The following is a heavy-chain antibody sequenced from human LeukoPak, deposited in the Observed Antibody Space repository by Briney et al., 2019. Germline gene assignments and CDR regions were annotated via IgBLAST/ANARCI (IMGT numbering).Heavy chain of an antibody. V-gene: IGHV4-39*06. CDR3: ARDGLSYDYVWGSYRRDRWRAFDI. CDR1: GGSISSSSYC. Sequence: SETLSLTCTVSGGSISSSSYCWGWIRQPPGKGLEWIGNIYYSGSTYYNPSLKSRVTISVDTSKNQFPLKLSSVTAADTAVYYCARDGLSYDYVWGSYRRDRWRAFDIWGQGTMVTVSS. CDR2: IYYSGST. D-gene: IGHD3-16*02. J-gene: IGHJ3*02.